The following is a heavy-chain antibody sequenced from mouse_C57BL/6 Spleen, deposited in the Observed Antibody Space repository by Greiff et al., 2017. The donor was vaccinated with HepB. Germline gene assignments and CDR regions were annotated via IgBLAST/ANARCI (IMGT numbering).Heavy chain of an antibody. CDR2: IHPSDSDT. D-gene: IGHD4-1*01. V-gene: IGHV1-74*01. Sequence: QVQLQQPGAELVKPGASVKVSCKASGYTFTSYWMHWVKQRPGQGLEWIGRIHPSDSDTNYNQKFKGKATLTVDKSSSTDYMQLSSLTSEDSAVYYCAISLGRWYFDVWGTGTTVTVSS. CDR3: AISLGRWYFDV. J-gene: IGHJ1*03. CDR1: GYTFTSYW.